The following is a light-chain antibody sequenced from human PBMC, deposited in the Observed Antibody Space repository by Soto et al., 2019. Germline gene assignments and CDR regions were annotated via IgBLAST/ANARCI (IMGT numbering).Light chain of an antibody. J-gene: IGKJ4*01. CDR3: QQRGDWPLT. V-gene: IGKV3-11*01. CDR1: QSVSSY. CDR2: DAS. Sequence: EIALTQPPATPSLSPGERATLSCRASQSVSSYLAWYQQKPGQTPRLLIYDASNRAPGIPARFSGSGSGTDFTLTISSLEPEDFAVYYCQQRGDWPLTFGGGTKVDIK.